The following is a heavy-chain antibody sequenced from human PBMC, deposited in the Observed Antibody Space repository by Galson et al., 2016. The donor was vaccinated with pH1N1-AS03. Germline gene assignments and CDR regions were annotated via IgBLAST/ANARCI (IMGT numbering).Heavy chain of an antibody. Sequence: SLRLSCATSGFTFTDFAVSWVRQAPGRGLEWVSATSSSGGSTYYAESVKGRFTISRDNARNSLYLQMNRLRADDTAVYYCARDLLKYYIDSGSNAPGYWGLGTLVTVSS. V-gene: IGHV3-23*01. CDR1: GFTFTDFA. D-gene: IGHD3-10*01. CDR3: ARDLLKYYIDSGSNAPGY. J-gene: IGHJ1*01. CDR2: TSSSGGST.